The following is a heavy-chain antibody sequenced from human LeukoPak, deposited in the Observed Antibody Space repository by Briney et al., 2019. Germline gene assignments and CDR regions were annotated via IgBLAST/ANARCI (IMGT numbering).Heavy chain of an antibody. J-gene: IGHJ4*02. V-gene: IGHV3-33*01. CDR3: ARDVEFYDGSGSSLV. Sequence: GGSLRLSCAASGFTFSSYGMHWVRQAPGKGLEWVAVIWYDGSNKYYADSVKGRFTISRDDSKNMVYLQMNSLRGEDTAVYYCARDVEFYDGSGSSLVWGQGTRVTVSS. CDR2: IWYDGSNK. CDR1: GFTFSSYG. D-gene: IGHD3-10*01.